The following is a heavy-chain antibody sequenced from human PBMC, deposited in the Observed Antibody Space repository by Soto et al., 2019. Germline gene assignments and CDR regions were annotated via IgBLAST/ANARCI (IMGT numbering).Heavy chain of an antibody. J-gene: IGHJ6*02. D-gene: IGHD6-13*01. Sequence: VASVQVSCTASGYTFTSYDINWVRQATGPGLEWMGWMNANSGNTGHAQKFPGRVTMTRNTSRSTAYMELSSLRSEDTGVYCCARECAPCGIAAAGTFYYYGMDVWGQGTTVTVSS. CDR2: MNANSGNT. V-gene: IGHV1-8*01. CDR1: GYTFTSYD. CDR3: ARECAPCGIAAAGTFYYYGMDV.